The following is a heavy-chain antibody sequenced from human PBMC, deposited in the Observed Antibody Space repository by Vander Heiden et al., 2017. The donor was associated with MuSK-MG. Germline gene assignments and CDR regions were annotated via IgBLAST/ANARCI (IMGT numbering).Heavy chain of an antibody. CDR2: SSGTGDNS. V-gene: IGHV3-23*01. CDR3: AKGRTYYEH. CDR1: GFTFGSYA. J-gene: IGHJ4*02. D-gene: IGHD3-3*01. Sequence: EVQLLESGGDLVQPGGSLGLSCIASGFTFGSYAMSWVRQSPTKGLEWVSGSSGTGDNSYYADSVNGRFTISRDNSKNTLYLKMSSLRVEDTAIYYCAKGRTYYEHWGQGTLVTVS.